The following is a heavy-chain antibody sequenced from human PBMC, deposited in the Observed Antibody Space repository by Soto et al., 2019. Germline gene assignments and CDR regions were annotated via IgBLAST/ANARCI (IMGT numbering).Heavy chain of an antibody. D-gene: IGHD4-17*01. Sequence: LSLTCAVSGGSISSGGYSWSWVRQPPGKGLEWIGYIYHSGSTYYNPSLKSRVTISVDRSKNQFSLKLSSVTAADTAVYYCARGMTTVTTSTFDYWGQGTLVTVYS. CDR2: IYHSGST. V-gene: IGHV4-30-2*01. CDR3: ARGMTTVTTSTFDY. CDR1: GGSISSGGYS. J-gene: IGHJ4*02.